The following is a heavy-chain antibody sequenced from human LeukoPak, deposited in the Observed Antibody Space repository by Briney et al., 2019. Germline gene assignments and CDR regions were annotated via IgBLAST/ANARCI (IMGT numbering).Heavy chain of an antibody. D-gene: IGHD4/OR15-4a*01. CDR1: GASISRYY. J-gene: IGHJ4*02. Sequence: PSETLSLTCTVSGASISRYYWSWIRQPPGKALEWIGHISYRGSTNYNPSLNSRVTVSVDTSQSQFSLKLSSVTAADTAVYYCARRAGAYSHPYDYWGQGTLVTVSS. V-gene: IGHV4-59*01. CDR2: ISYRGST. CDR3: ARRAGAYSHPYDY.